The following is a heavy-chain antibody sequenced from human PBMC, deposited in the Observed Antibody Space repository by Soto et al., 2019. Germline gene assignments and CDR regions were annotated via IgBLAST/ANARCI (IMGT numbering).Heavy chain of an antibody. CDR1: GGSISSYY. CDR3: ARESRSWYGSIWDY. J-gene: IGHJ4*02. V-gene: IGHV4-59*12. D-gene: IGHD6-13*01. Sequence: SETLSLTCTVSGGSISSYYWSWIRQPPGKGLEWIGYIYYSGGTNYNPSLKSRVTISVDTSKNQFSLKLSSVTAADTAVYYCARESRSWYGSIWDYWGQGTLVTVSS. CDR2: IYYSGGT.